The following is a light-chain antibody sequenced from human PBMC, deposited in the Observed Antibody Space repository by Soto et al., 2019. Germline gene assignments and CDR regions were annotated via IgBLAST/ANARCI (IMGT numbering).Light chain of an antibody. CDR1: QSIGTY. J-gene: IGKJ3*01. CDR2: SAS. CDR3: QHVYSMPIS. Sequence: DIQMTQSPSSLSASVGNRFNITCRASQSIGTYLNWYHKRPGQAPRLLMYSASTLQSGVPSRLRGSGYGTDLTLTISSLKHEDFETYYCQHVYSMPISFGPGTKVDIK. V-gene: IGKV1-39*01.